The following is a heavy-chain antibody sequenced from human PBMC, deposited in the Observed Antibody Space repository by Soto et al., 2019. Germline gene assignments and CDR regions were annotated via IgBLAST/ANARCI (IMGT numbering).Heavy chain of an antibody. J-gene: IGHJ4*02. CDR1: GGTFSSYA. CDR3: ARDRGIVGATPNSYYFDY. CDR2: IIPIFGTA. D-gene: IGHD1-26*01. Sequence: QVQLVQSGAEVKKPGSSVKVSCKASGGTFSSYAISWVRQAPEQGLEWMGGIIPIFGTANYAQKFQGRVTITADESTSTAYMELSSLRSEDTAVYYCARDRGIVGATPNSYYFDYWGQGTLVTVSS. V-gene: IGHV1-69*01.